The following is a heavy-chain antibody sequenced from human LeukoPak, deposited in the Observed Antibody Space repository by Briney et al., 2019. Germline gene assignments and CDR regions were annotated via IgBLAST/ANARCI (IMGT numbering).Heavy chain of an antibody. CDR3: AKASYYYDSSGYFDY. V-gene: IGHV3-9*01. D-gene: IGHD3-22*01. CDR2: ISWDSGSI. CDR1: GFTFDDYA. Sequence: GGSLRLSCAASGFTFDDYAMRWVRQAPGKGLEWVSGISWDSGSIGYADSVKGRFTISRDNAKNSLYLQVNSLRAEDTALYYCAKASYYYDSSGYFDYWGQGTLVTVSS. J-gene: IGHJ4*02.